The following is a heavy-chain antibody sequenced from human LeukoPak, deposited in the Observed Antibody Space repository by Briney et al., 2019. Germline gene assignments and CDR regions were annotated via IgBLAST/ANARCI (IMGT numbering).Heavy chain of an antibody. CDR1: GGSISSYY. Sequence: PSETLSLTCTVSGGSISSYYWSWIRQPPGKGLEWIGYIYYSGSTNYNPSRKSRVTISVDTSKNQFSLKLSYVTAADTAVYYCAGGYSYGSTYYYMDVWGKGTTVTISS. J-gene: IGHJ6*03. CDR2: IYYSGST. D-gene: IGHD5-18*01. CDR3: AGGYSYGSTYYYMDV. V-gene: IGHV4-59*13.